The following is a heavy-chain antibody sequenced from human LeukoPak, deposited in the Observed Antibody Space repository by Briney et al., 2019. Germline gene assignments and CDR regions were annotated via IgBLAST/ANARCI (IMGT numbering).Heavy chain of an antibody. V-gene: IGHV3-64*02. CDR1: GFTFSGYT. CDR3: ARITMGATSANFYYYFLDA. Sequence: PGGSLRLSCAASGFTFSGYTWHWVRQAPGKGLEYVSAIISHGGSTHYADSVKGRFTVARDNSKNTLYLQMDSLRAEDTAVYYCARITMGATSANFYYYFLDAWGKGTTVTVSS. D-gene: IGHD3-3*01. J-gene: IGHJ6*03. CDR2: IISHGGST.